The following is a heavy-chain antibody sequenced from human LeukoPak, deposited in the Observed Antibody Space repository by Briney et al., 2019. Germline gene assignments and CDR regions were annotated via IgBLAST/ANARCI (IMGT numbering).Heavy chain of an antibody. Sequence: GGSLRLSCAASGFTFSSYSMNWVRQAPGKGLEWVSYISSSSSTIYYADSVKGRFTISRDNAKNSLYLQMNSLRAEGTAVYYCARDEGDSSSTRFDYWGQGTLVTVSS. J-gene: IGHJ4*02. CDR1: GFTFSSYS. D-gene: IGHD3-22*01. CDR2: ISSSSSTI. CDR3: ARDEGDSSSTRFDY. V-gene: IGHV3-48*01.